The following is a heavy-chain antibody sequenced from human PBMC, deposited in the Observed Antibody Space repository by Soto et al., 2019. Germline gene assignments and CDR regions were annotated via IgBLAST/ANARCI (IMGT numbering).Heavy chain of an antibody. CDR3: ATXRTSIAVAGETEYYFDY. Sequence: ASVKVSCKTSGYTFTDFYMHWVRQAPGQGLEGMGWINPNSGGTKYAQKFQGWVTMTRDTSISTAYMELSRLRSDDTAVYYCATXRTSIAVAGETEYYFDYWGQGTLVTVSS. J-gene: IGHJ4*02. D-gene: IGHD6-19*01. V-gene: IGHV1-2*04. CDR1: GYTFTDFY. CDR2: INPNSGGT.